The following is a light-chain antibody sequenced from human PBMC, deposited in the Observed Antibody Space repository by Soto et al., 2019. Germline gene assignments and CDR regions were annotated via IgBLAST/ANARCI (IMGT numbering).Light chain of an antibody. CDR2: ETS. Sequence: EILMTQSPPTLSVSPGEGATLSCRASQSVGSNLAWYQQKPGQAPRLLILETSTRATGIPARFSGSGSGTEFTLTISNVQSEDFAVYYCKQYKNWPPFTFGQGTRLEI. CDR1: QSVGSN. J-gene: IGKJ5*01. CDR3: KQYKNWPPFT. V-gene: IGKV3-15*01.